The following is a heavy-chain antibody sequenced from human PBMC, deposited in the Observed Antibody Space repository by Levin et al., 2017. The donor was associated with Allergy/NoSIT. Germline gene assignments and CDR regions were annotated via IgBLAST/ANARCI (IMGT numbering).Heavy chain of an antibody. CDR3: AKDWNWAFDI. CDR1: GFTFSDYW. Sequence: GGSLRLSCAASGFTFSDYWMSWVRQAPGKGLEWVANIKQDGSEKYYVDSVKGRFTISRDNAKNSLYLQMNNLRAEDTAVYYCAKDWNWAFDIWGQGTMVTVSS. V-gene: IGHV3-7*01. J-gene: IGHJ3*02. D-gene: IGHD1-7*01. CDR2: IKQDGSEK.